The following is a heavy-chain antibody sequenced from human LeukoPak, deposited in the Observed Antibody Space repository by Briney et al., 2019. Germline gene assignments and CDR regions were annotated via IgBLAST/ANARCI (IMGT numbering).Heavy chain of an antibody. J-gene: IGHJ4*02. D-gene: IGHD3-22*01. CDR3: ARSPYYYDSSGYYPFDY. V-gene: IGHV6-1*01. CDR2: TYYRSKWYN. CDR1: GDSVSSNSAA. Sequence: SQTLSLTCAISGDSVSSNSAAWNWIRQSPSRGLEWLGRTYYRSKWYNDYAVSVKSRITINPDTSKNQFSLQLNSVTPEDTAVYYCARSPYYYDSSGYYPFDYWGQGTLVTVSS.